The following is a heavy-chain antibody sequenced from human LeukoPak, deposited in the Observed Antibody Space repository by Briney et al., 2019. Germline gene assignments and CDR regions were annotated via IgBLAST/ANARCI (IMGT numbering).Heavy chain of an antibody. V-gene: IGHV3-23*01. D-gene: IGHD3-22*01. J-gene: IGHJ4*02. CDR1: GFTFSSYA. Sequence: GGSLRLSCAASGFTFSSYAMSWVRQAPGKGLEWVSAISGSGVSTYYADSVKGRFTISRDNSKNTLYLQMNSLRAEDTAVYYCAKGARITMIVVVITPFDYWGQGTLVTVSS. CDR3: AKGARITMIVVVITPFDY. CDR2: ISGSGVST.